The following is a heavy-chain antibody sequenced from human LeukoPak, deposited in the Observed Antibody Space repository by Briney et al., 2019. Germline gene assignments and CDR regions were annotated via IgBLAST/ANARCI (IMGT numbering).Heavy chain of an antibody. CDR3: ARDLRSYYDSSGYYYYYYMDV. D-gene: IGHD3-22*01. Sequence: SETLSLTCTVSGGSISSHYWSWIRQPPGKGLEWIGYIYYSGSTNYNPSLKSRVTISVDTSKNQFSLKLSSVTAADTAVYYCARDLRSYYDSSGYYYYYYMDVWGKGTTVTVSS. CDR1: GGSISSHY. V-gene: IGHV4-59*11. J-gene: IGHJ6*03. CDR2: IYYSGST.